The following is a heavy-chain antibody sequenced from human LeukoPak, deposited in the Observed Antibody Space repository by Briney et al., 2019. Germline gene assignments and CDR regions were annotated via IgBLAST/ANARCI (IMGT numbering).Heavy chain of an antibody. J-gene: IGHJ4*02. CDR3: ARDQPYYYDSSGYYPADY. CDR1: GYTFTSYG. Sequence: ASVKVSCKASGYTFTSYGISWVRQAPGQGLEWMGWISAYNGNTNYAQKLQGRVTMTTDTSTSTAYMELRSLRSDDTAVYYCARDQPYYYDSSGYYPADYWGQGTLVTVSS. V-gene: IGHV1-18*01. CDR2: ISAYNGNT. D-gene: IGHD3-22*01.